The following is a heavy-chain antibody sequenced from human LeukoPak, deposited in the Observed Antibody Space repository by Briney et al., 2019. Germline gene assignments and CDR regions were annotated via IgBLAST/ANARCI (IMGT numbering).Heavy chain of an antibody. Sequence: GGSLRLSCAASGFTFSSYGMHWVRQAPGKGLEWVAVICYDGSNKYYADSVKGRFTISRDISKNTLYLQMNSLRAEDTAVYYCASTRVGDSSGWYPVAFDIWDQGTMVTVSS. CDR1: GFTFSSYG. D-gene: IGHD6-19*01. J-gene: IGHJ3*02. CDR2: ICYDGSNK. CDR3: ASTRVGDSSGWYPVAFDI. V-gene: IGHV3-33*01.